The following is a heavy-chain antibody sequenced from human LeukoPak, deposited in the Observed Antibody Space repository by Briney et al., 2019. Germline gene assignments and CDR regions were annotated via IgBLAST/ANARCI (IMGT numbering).Heavy chain of an antibody. V-gene: IGHV1-2*06. Sequence: ASVKVSCKASGYTFTGYYMHWVLQAPGQGLEWMGRINPNSGGTNYAQKFQGRVTMTRDTSISTAYMELSRLRSDDTAVYYCASGVGATIVPTFDYWGQGTLVTVSS. CDR3: ASGVGATIVPTFDY. J-gene: IGHJ4*02. CDR1: GYTFTGYY. D-gene: IGHD1-26*01. CDR2: INPNSGGT.